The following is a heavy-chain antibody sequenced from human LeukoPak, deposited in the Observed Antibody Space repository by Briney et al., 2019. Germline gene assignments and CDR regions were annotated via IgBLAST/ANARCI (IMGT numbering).Heavy chain of an antibody. CDR3: ARGPDCGGDCCRNWFDP. V-gene: IGHV5-51*01. Sequence: GESLKISCKGSGYSFTSYWIGWVRQMPGKGLEWMGIIYPGDSDTRYSPSFQGQVTISADKSISTAYLQWSSLKASDTAMYYCARGPDCGGDCCRNWFDPWGQGTLVTVSS. CDR2: IYPGDSDT. D-gene: IGHD2-21*02. CDR1: GYSFTSYW. J-gene: IGHJ5*02.